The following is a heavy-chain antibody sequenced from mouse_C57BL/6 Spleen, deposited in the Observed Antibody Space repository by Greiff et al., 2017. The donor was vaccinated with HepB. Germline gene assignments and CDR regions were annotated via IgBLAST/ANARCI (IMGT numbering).Heavy chain of an antibody. CDR3: ARGGSGYGSAWFAY. Sequence: QVQLQQPGAELVKPGASVKVSCKASGYTFTSYWMHWVKQRPGQGLEWIGRIHPSDSDTNYNQKFKGKATLTVDNSSSTAYMQLSSLTSEDSAVYYCARGGSGYGSAWFAYWGQGTLVTVSA. V-gene: IGHV1-74*01. CDR2: IHPSDSDT. J-gene: IGHJ3*01. D-gene: IGHD3-2*02. CDR1: GYTFTSYW.